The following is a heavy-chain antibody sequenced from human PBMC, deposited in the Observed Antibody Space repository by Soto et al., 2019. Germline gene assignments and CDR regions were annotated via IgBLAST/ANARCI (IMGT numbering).Heavy chain of an antibody. D-gene: IGHD3-3*01. CDR3: ARDWGSITTEAYYYYGMDV. CDR1: GGTFSSYA. J-gene: IGHJ6*02. CDR2: IIPIFGTA. Sequence: QVQLVQSGAEVKKPVSSVKVSCKASGGTFSSYAISWVRQAPGHGLEWMGGIIPIFGTANYAQKCQGRVTITADESTSTAYMELSSLRSEDTAVYYCARDWGSITTEAYYYYGMDVWGQGTTVTVSS. V-gene: IGHV1-69*01.